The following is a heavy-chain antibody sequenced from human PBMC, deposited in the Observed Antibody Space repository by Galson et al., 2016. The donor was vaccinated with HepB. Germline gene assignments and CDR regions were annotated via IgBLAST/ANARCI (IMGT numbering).Heavy chain of an antibody. Sequence: SLRLSCAASGFSFSSYAMHWVRQAPGKGLEWVAVISYDGSNKNYADSVKGRFSISRDNSKNTLYLQMSSLRVEDTAVYYCARDPGYSYGNYFDYWGQGTLVTVSS. CDR2: ISYDGSNK. V-gene: IGHV3-30*04. J-gene: IGHJ4*02. CDR3: ARDPGYSYGNYFDY. D-gene: IGHD5-18*01. CDR1: GFSFSSYA.